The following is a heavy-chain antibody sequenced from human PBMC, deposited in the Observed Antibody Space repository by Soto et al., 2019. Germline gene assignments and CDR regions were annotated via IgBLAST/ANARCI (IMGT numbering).Heavy chain of an antibody. V-gene: IGHV1-2*02. CDR1: GYTFTGYY. CDR2: INSNSGGT. J-gene: IGHJ4*02. D-gene: IGHD3-22*01. CDR3: ARVNYYDSSGGGDYFDY. Sequence: GASVKVSCKASGYTFTGYYMHWVRQAPGQGLEWMGWINSNSGGTNYAQKFQGRVTMTRDTSISTAYMELSRLRSDDAAVYYCARVNYYDSSGGGDYFDYWGQGTLVTVSS.